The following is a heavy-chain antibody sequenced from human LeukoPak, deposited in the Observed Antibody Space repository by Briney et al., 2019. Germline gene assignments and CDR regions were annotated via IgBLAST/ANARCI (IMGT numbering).Heavy chain of an antibody. J-gene: IGHJ4*02. CDR2: ISSSSSYI. Sequence: PGGSLRLSCAASGFXFSSYSINWVRQAPGKGLEWVSSISSSSSYIYYADSVKGRFTISRDKVKKSLYMQMISLRAEHTAVYYCASGAVMAPFDYWGQGTLLTVSS. V-gene: IGHV3-21*01. CDR1: GFXFSSYS. D-gene: IGHD2-21*01. CDR3: ASGAVMAPFDY.